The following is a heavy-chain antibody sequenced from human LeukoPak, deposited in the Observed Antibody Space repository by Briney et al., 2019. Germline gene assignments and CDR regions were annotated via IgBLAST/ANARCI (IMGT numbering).Heavy chain of an antibody. V-gene: IGHV3-66*01. CDR1: GFTLSSYY. Sequence: GGSLRLSCAASGFTLSSYYMSWVRQAPGKGLEWISVIYNGGSTHYADSVKGRFASSRDNSKNTLYLQMNSLRAEDTAVYYCAKDSYYYGSGSYGAFDIWGQGTMVTVPS. D-gene: IGHD3-10*01. CDR2: IYNGGST. J-gene: IGHJ3*02. CDR3: AKDSYYYGSGSYGAFDI.